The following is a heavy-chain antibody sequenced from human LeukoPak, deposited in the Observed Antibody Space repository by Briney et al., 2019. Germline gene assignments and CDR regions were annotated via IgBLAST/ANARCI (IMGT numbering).Heavy chain of an antibody. CDR3: ARDRSSSAWYEE. Sequence: GGSLRLSCAASGFSFSIYAMNWVRQAPGKGLVWVSHINSGGSSTSYADSVKGRFTISRDNAKNTLYLQMNSLRAEDTAVYYCARDRSSSAWYEEWGQGTLVTVSS. V-gene: IGHV3-74*01. CDR1: GFSFSIYA. J-gene: IGHJ4*02. D-gene: IGHD6-19*01. CDR2: INSGGSST.